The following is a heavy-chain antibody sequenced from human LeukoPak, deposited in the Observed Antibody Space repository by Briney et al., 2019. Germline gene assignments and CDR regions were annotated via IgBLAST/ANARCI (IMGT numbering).Heavy chain of an antibody. CDR2: IIPIFGTA. D-gene: IGHD5-12*01. CDR1: GGTFSSYA. J-gene: IGHJ4*02. V-gene: IGHV1-69*01. Sequence: ASVKVSCKASGGTFSSYAISWVRQAPGQGLEWMGGIIPIFGTANYAQKFQGRVTITADESTSTAYMELSSLRSEDTAVYYCASSKYSGYDYWGQGTLVTVSS. CDR3: ASSKYSGYDY.